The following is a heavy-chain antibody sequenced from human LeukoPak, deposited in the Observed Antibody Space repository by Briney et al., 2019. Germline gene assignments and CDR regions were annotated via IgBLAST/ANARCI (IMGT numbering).Heavy chain of an antibody. D-gene: IGHD3-3*01. J-gene: IGHJ4*02. V-gene: IGHV4-30-2*01. CDR2: IYHSGST. CDR3: ARAATIFGVVIDY. CDR1: GGSISSGGYY. Sequence: SETLSLTCTVSGGSISSGGYYWSWIRQPPGKGLEWIGYIYHSGSTYYNPSLKSRVTISVDRSKNQFSLKLSSVTAADTAVYYCARAATIFGVVIDYWGQGTLVTVSS.